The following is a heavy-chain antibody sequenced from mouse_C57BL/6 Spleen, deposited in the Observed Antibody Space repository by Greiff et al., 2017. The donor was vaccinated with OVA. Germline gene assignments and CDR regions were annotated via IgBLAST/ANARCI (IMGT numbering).Heavy chain of an antibody. J-gene: IGHJ4*01. Sequence: QVQLQPPGAELVKPGASVKLFCKASGSTFTSYWTPWVKQRPGQGLAWIGMIHPNSGSTNYNEKFKSKATLTVDKSSSTAYMQLSSLTSEDSAVYYCARYYYGNTDAMDYWGQGTSVTVSS. CDR1: GSTFTSYW. V-gene: IGHV1-64*01. CDR2: IHPNSGST. CDR3: ARYYYGNTDAMDY. D-gene: IGHD2-1*01.